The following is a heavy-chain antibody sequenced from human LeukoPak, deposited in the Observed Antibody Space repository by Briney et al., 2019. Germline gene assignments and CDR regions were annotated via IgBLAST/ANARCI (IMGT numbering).Heavy chain of an antibody. V-gene: IGHV1-69*04. D-gene: IGHD1-26*01. CDR1: GGTFSSYA. CDR3: ARAPQVGATALSFDY. CDR2: IIPILGIA. Sequence: ASVKVSCKASGGTFSSYAISWVRQAPGQGLEWMGRIIPILGIANYAQKFQGRVTITADKSTSTAYMELSSLRSEDTAVYYCARAPQVGATALSFDYWGQGTLVTVSS. J-gene: IGHJ4*02.